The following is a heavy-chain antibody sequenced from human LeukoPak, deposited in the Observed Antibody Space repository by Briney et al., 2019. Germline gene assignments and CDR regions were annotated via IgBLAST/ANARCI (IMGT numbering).Heavy chain of an antibody. Sequence: GGSLRLSCAASGFTFSSYGMHWVRQAPGKGLEWVANIKQDGSEKYYVDSVKGRFTISRDNAKNSLYLQMNSLRAEDTAVYYCARMVSGWYSAEYFQHWGQGTLVTVSS. CDR3: ARMVSGWYSAEYFQH. D-gene: IGHD6-19*01. V-gene: IGHV3-7*01. CDR1: GFTFSSYG. J-gene: IGHJ1*01. CDR2: IKQDGSEK.